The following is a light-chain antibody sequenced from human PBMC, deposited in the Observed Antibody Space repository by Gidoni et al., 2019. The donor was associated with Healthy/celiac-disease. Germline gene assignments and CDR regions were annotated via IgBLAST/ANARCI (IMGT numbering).Light chain of an antibody. CDR1: QSISSY. V-gene: IGKV1-39*01. CDR2: AAS. J-gene: IGKJ2*01. Sequence: DIQMTQSPSSLSASVGDRVTITCRASQSISSYLNWYQQKPGKAPKLLIYAASSLQSGVPSRISGSGSGTDFTITISSLQPEDFATYYCQQSYSTPYTFXQXTKLEIK. CDR3: QQSYSTPYT.